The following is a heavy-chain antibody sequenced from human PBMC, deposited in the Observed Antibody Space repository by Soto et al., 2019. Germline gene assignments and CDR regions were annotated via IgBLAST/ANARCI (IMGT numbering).Heavy chain of an antibody. CDR2: IYSSGPT. D-gene: IGHD6-25*01. CDR3: ARDKTQAAGWFDP. Sequence: EAQLVESGGGLIQPGGSLRLSCAASGLTVSNNYMNWVRQPPGKGLEWVAVIYSSGPTYYADSVKGRFTISRDTVKNIVYLQMNSLRVDDTAMYYCARDKTQAAGWFDPWGQGTQVTVSS. CDR1: GLTVSNNY. V-gene: IGHV3-53*02. J-gene: IGHJ5*02.